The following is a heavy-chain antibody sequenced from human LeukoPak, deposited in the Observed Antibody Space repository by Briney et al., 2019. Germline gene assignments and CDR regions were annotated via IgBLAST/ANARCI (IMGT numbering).Heavy chain of an antibody. CDR3: ARDVIYDSEIYSYGDS. CDR2: IYRHGGT. J-gene: IGHJ4*02. CDR1: GFTFSSYA. D-gene: IGHD3-3*01. V-gene: IGHV3-66*01. Sequence: GGSLRLSCAASGFTFSSYAMSWVRQAPGKGLEWVSVIYRHGGTAYADSVQGRFSISRDNSKNTVDLQMNSLRAEDTAVYYCARDVIYDSEIYSYGDSWGQGTLVTVSS.